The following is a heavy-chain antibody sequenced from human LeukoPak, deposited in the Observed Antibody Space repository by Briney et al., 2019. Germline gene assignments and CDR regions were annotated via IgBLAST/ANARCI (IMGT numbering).Heavy chain of an antibody. D-gene: IGHD2-2*01. CDR1: GFTFSSYA. Sequence: GGSLRLSCAASGFTFSSYAMSWVRQAPGKGLEWVANIKQDGSEKYYVDSVKGRFTISRDNAKNSLYLQMNSLRAEDTAVYYCAGPQAAIRGVRYFQHWGQGTLVTVSS. V-gene: IGHV3-7*01. CDR2: IKQDGSEK. CDR3: AGPQAAIRGVRYFQH. J-gene: IGHJ1*01.